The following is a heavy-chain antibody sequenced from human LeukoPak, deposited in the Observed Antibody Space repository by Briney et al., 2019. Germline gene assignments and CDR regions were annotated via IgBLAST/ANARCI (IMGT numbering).Heavy chain of an antibody. CDR1: GYTFSSYA. Sequence: ASVKVSCKASGYTFSSYAISWVRQAPGQGLEWMGGIIPIFDTGNYAQKFQGRLTITADESTSTAYMELSSLRSEDTAVYYCARTYYYDSSGYYFDYWGQGTLVTVSS. J-gene: IGHJ4*02. V-gene: IGHV1-69*01. D-gene: IGHD3-22*01. CDR3: ARTYYYDSSGYYFDY. CDR2: IIPIFDTG.